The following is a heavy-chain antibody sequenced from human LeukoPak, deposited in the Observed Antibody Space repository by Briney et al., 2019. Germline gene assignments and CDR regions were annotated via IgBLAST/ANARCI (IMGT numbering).Heavy chain of an antibody. J-gene: IGHJ4*02. CDR1: GFTFSRYW. D-gene: IGHD6-19*01. CDR2: IKQDGSER. Sequence: PGGSLRLSCAASGFTFSRYWMSWVRQAPGKGLEWVASIKQDGSERYYVDSVKGRFTISSDNAKNSVYVQMNSLRAEDTAVFYCAGSTSWYYKFDYWGQGTLVTVSS. CDR3: AGSTSWYYKFDY. V-gene: IGHV3-7*04.